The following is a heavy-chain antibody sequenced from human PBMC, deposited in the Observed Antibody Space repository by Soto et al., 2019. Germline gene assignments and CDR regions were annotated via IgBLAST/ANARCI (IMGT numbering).Heavy chain of an antibody. D-gene: IGHD6-6*01. CDR1: GYTFTDYY. CDR2: INPNSGGT. CDR3: ARASSIAARLFDY. J-gene: IGHJ4*02. V-gene: IGHV1-2*04. Sequence: ASVKVSCKAYGYTFTDYYMHWVRKAPGQGLEWMRWINPNSGGTNYAQKFQGWLTMTRDTSISAAYMELSRLRSDDTAVYYCARASSIAARLFDYWGQGTLVTVSS.